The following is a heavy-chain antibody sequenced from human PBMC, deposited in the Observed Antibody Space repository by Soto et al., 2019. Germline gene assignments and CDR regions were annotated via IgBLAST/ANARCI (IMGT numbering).Heavy chain of an antibody. CDR2: ITQAGSYK. V-gene: IGHV3-7*01. CDR3: ARDLDY. Sequence: GGSLRLSCAASEFTFSSYWMTWVRQAAGKGLEWVASITQAGSYKYYVDYVKGRFIISRDNAKKSLYLQMNDLRAEDSAVYYCARDLDYWGQGTLVTVSS. CDR1: EFTFSSYW. J-gene: IGHJ4*02.